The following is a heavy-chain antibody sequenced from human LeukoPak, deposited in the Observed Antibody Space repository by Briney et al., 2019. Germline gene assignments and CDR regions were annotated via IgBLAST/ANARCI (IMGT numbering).Heavy chain of an antibody. CDR2: VYYSGST. V-gene: IGHV4-39*01. CDR1: GGSITSSSYY. D-gene: IGHD5-12*01. J-gene: IGHJ6*03. Sequence: SETLSLTCAVSGGSITSSSYYWGWIRQPSGKGLEWIGSVYYSGSTYYNPSLKSRVTMSVDTSKNQFSLKLSSVTAADTAVYYCARASDIVATITNYMDVWGKGTTVTISS. CDR3: ARASDIVATITNYMDV.